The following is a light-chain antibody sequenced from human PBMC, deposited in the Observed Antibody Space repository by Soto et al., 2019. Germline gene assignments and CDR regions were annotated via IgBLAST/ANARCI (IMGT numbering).Light chain of an antibody. CDR1: SSNIGGNI. CDR2: GND. CDR3: AAWDDSLNGVV. Sequence: QSVLTQPPSASGTPGQRVTISFSGSSSNIGGNIVNWYQQLPGTAPKLLIFGNDQRPSWVPDRFSGSKSGTSASLAISGLQYEDEANNYCAAWDDSLNGVVFGGGTKLTVL. J-gene: IGLJ2*01. V-gene: IGLV1-44*01.